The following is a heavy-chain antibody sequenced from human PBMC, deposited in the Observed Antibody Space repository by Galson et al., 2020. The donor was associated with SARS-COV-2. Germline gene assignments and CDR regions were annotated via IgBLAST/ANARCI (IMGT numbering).Heavy chain of an antibody. V-gene: IGHV1-46*01. CDR2: INPSGGST. CDR3: ARTEPSIPSPTIFGVVIISGGWFDP. CDR1: GYTFTSYY. D-gene: IGHD3-3*01. Sequence: ASVKVSCKASGYTFTSYYMHWVRQAPGQGLAWMGLINPSGGSTSYAQKLQGRVTMTRDTSTSTVYMELSSLGSEDTAVYYCARTEPSIPSPTIFGVVIISGGWFDPWGQGTLVTVSS. J-gene: IGHJ5*02.